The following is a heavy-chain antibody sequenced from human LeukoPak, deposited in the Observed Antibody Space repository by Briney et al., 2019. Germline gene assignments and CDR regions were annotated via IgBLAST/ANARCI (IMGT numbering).Heavy chain of an antibody. V-gene: IGHV4-39*01. CDR3: ARLQPYYYDSSGYPGNDAFDI. CDR1: GGSISSSSYY. Sequence: SETLSLTCTVSGGSISSSSYYWGWIRQPPGKGLEWIGSIYYSGSTYYNPSLKSRVTISVDTSKNQFSLKLSSVTAADTAVYYCARLQPYYYDSSGYPGNDAFDIWGQGTMVTVSP. J-gene: IGHJ3*02. CDR2: IYYSGST. D-gene: IGHD3-22*01.